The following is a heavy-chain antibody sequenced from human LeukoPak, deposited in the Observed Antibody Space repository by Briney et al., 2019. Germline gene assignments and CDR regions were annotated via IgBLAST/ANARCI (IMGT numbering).Heavy chain of an antibody. CDR2: INPNSGGT. Sequence: ASVKVSCKASGYTFTGYYMHWVRQAPGQALEWMGRINPNSGGTNYAQKFQGRVTMTRDTSISTAYMELSRLRSDDTAVYYCARDRITMVRGVSAFNYWGQGTLVTVSS. D-gene: IGHD3-10*01. V-gene: IGHV1-2*06. CDR3: ARDRITMVRGVSAFNY. CDR1: GYTFTGYY. J-gene: IGHJ4*02.